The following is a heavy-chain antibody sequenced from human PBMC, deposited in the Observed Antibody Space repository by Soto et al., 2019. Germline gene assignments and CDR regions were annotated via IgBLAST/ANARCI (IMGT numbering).Heavy chain of an antibody. D-gene: IGHD3-22*01. J-gene: IGHJ4*02. CDR3: AAYYYDSNGYSIDC. CDR1: GGSISSYY. CDR2: IYYSGST. V-gene: IGHV4-59*01. Sequence: SETLSLTCTVSGGSISSYYWSWIRQPPGKGLEWIGYIYYSGSTNYNPSLKSRVTISVDTSKNQFSLKLSSVTAADTAVYYCAAYYYDSNGYSIDCWGQGTLVTVSS.